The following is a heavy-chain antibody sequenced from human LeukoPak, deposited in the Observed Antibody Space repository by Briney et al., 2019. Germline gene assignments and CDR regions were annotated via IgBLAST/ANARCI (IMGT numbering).Heavy chain of an antibody. CDR3: AREGFHGRELFPTFDY. CDR1: GYTFTSYG. D-gene: IGHD3-10*01. J-gene: IGHJ4*02. CDR2: ISTYNGNT. V-gene: IGHV1-18*01. Sequence: AASVKVSCKASGYTFTSYGISWVRQAPGQGLEWMGWISTYNGNTKYAQNLQGRVTMTRDTSTSTVYMELSSLRSEDTAVYYCAREGFHGRELFPTFDYWGQGTLVTVSS.